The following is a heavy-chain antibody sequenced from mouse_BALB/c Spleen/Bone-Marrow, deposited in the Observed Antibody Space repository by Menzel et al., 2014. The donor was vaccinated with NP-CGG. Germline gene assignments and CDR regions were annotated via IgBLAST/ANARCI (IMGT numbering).Heavy chain of an antibody. CDR1: GFSLTSYG. CDR2: MWAGGDT. Sequence: QVQLQQSGPGLVAPSQSLSITCTVSGFSLTSYGVHWVRQPPGKGLEWLGVMWAGGDTNYSSALMSRLNIIKDNSKSQVFLKMNSLQADDTAMYYCAREGGWLLRNYYAMDYWGQGTSVTVSS. J-gene: IGHJ4*01. D-gene: IGHD2-3*01. V-gene: IGHV2-9*02. CDR3: AREGGWLLRNYYAMDY.